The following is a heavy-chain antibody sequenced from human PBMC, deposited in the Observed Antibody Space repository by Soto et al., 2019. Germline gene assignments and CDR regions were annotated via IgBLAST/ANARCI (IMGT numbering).Heavy chain of an antibody. CDR1: GGSFSGYY. Sequence: SETLSLTCAVYGGSFSGYYWSWIRQPPGKGLEWIGEINHSGSTNYNPSLKSRVTISVDTSKNQFSLKLSSVTAADTAVYYCARASRKIVVVTAARSHSLDPWGQGTLVTVYS. CDR3: ARASRKIVVVTAARSHSLDP. V-gene: IGHV4-34*01. D-gene: IGHD2-2*01. J-gene: IGHJ5*02. CDR2: INHSGST.